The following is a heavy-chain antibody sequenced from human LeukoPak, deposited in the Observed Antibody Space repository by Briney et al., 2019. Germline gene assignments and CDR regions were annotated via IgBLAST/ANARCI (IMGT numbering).Heavy chain of an antibody. Sequence: SGTLSLTCAVSGGSISSSHWWSWVRQPPGKGLEWIGEIYHSGSTNYNPSLKSRITISVDMSKNQFSLKLSSVTAADTAVYYCARCGDSSGCVYWGQGTLVTVSS. D-gene: IGHD6-19*01. J-gene: IGHJ4*02. V-gene: IGHV4-4*02. CDR2: IYHSGST. CDR3: ARCGDSSGCVY. CDR1: GGSISSSHW.